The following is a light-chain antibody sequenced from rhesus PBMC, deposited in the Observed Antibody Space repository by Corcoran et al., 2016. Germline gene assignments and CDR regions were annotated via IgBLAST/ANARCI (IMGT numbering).Light chain of an antibody. CDR3: QQYYSDPFT. V-gene: IGKV1-46*01. J-gene: IGKJ3*01. Sequence: DIQMTQSPSSLSASVGDTVTITCRASQSFSSSLAWYQQKPGKAPKLLIYSASSLQSGVPSRFSGSKSGTDFTPPISSLQPEDIASYYCQQYYSDPFTFGPGTKLDIK. CDR1: QSFSSS. CDR2: SAS.